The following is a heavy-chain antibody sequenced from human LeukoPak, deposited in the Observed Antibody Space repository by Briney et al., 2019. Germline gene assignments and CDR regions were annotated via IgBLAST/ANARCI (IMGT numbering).Heavy chain of an antibody. J-gene: IGHJ4*03. CDR3: ARGERYSGYDSLGDY. CDR2: TSSSSSYI. V-gene: IGHV3-21*01. CDR1: GFTFSSYS. Sequence: GGSLRLSCAASGFTFSSYSMNWVRQAPGKGLEWVSSTSSSSSYIYYADSLKGRFTISRDNAKNSLYLQMNSLRAEDTAVYYCARGERYSGYDSLGDYWGHRVLVTVSS. D-gene: IGHD5-12*01.